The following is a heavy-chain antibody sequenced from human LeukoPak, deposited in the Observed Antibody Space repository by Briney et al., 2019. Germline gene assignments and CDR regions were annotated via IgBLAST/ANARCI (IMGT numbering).Heavy chain of an antibody. CDR3: ARDIGDFVSDF. V-gene: IGHV4-34*01. CDR2: INHSGST. CDR1: GGSFSGYY. D-gene: IGHD2-21*02. Sequence: SETLSLTCAVYGGSFSGYYWSWIRQPPGKGPEWIGEINHSGSTNYNPSLKSRVTISVDTSKNQFSLKLSSVTAADTAVYYCARDIGDFVSDFWGQGTLVTVSS. J-gene: IGHJ4*02.